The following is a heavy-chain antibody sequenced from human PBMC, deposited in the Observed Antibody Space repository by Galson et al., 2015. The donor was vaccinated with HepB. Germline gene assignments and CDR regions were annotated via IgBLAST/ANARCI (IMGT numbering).Heavy chain of an antibody. J-gene: IGHJ4*02. CDR3: ARSDDSSGYYWYFDY. CDR2: ISYDGSNK. CDR1: GFTFSSYA. Sequence: SLRLSCAASGFTFSSYAMHCVRQAPGKGLEWVAVISYDGSNKYYADSVKGRFTISRDNSKNTLYLQMNSLRAEDTAVYYCARSDDSSGYYWYFDYWGQGTLVTVSS. D-gene: IGHD3-22*01. V-gene: IGHV3-30-3*01.